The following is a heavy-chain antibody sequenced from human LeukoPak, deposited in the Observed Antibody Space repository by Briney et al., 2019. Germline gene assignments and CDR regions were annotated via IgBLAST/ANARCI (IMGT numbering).Heavy chain of an antibody. CDR1: GFIFSNNG. CDR2: IRYDGSNK. CDR3: AKDPRSSYYDSSGYCDY. V-gene: IGHV3-30*02. D-gene: IGHD3-22*01. Sequence: GGSLRLSCAASGFIFSNNGMHWVRQAPGKGLEWVAFIRYDGSNKYYADSVKGRFTISRDHSKNTLYLQMNSLRAEDSAVYYCAKDPRSSYYDSSGYCDYWDQGTLVTVSS. J-gene: IGHJ4*02.